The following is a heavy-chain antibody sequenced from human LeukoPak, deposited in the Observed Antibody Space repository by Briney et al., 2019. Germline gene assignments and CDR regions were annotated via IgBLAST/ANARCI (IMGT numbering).Heavy chain of an antibody. CDR1: GYTLTELS. CDR3: ARVPYSGYELDY. D-gene: IGHD5-12*01. Sequence: ASVKVSRKVSGYTLTELSMHWARQAPGKGLEWMGGFDPEDGETVYAQKFQGRVTMTEDTSTDTAYMELSSLRSEDTAVYYCARVPYSGYELDYWGQGTLVTVSS. J-gene: IGHJ4*02. V-gene: IGHV1-24*01. CDR2: FDPEDGET.